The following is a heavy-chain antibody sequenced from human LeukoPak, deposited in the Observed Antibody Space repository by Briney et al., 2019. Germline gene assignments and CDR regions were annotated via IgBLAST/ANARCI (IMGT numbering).Heavy chain of an antibody. D-gene: IGHD3-16*01. CDR3: ARGVLRLGELPTTNFDY. Sequence: SVKVSCKASGGTFSSYAISWVRQAPGQGLEWMGGIIPIFGTANYAQKFQGRVTITRNTSISTAYMELSSLRSEDTAVYYCARGVLRLGELPTTNFDYWGQGTLVTVSS. J-gene: IGHJ4*02. CDR2: IIPIFGTA. CDR1: GGTFSSYA. V-gene: IGHV1-69*05.